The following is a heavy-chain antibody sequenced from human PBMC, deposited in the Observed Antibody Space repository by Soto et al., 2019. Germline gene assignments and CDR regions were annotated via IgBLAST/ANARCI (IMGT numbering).Heavy chain of an antibody. J-gene: IGHJ5*02. Sequence: XGTLSLTCAVYGGSFSGYYWSGIRQPPGKGLEWIGEINHSGSTNYNPSLKSRVTISVDTSKNQFSLKLSSVTAADTAVYYCARQIFGVVTLNWFDPWGQGTLVTVSS. CDR2: INHSGST. CDR1: GGSFSGYY. V-gene: IGHV4-34*01. CDR3: ARQIFGVVTLNWFDP. D-gene: IGHD3-3*01.